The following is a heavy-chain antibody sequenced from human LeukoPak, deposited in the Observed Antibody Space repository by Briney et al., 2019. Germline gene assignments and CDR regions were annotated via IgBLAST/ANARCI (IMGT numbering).Heavy chain of an antibody. CDR2: IESDGSST. Sequence: GGSLRLSCAASGFTFSRYWMHGVRQAPGKGLVWVSRIESDGSSTSYGDSVKGRFTISRDNAKNTLSLQMNSLRAEDTAVYYCARDPSAVAGPIDYWGQGTLVTVSS. CDR3: ARDPSAVAGPIDY. CDR1: GFTFSRYW. D-gene: IGHD6-19*01. V-gene: IGHV3-74*01. J-gene: IGHJ4*02.